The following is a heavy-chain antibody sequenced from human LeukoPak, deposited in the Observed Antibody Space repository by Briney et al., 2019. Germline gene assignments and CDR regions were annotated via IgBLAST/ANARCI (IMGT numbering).Heavy chain of an antibody. V-gene: IGHV1-18*01. CDR3: ARVESVVTAAPDCDD. CDR2: ISAYNGNT. CDR1: GYTFTSYG. D-gene: IGHD2-2*01. Sequence: ASVKVSCKASGYTFTSYGISWVRQAPGQGLEWMGWISAYNGNTNYAQKLQGRVTMTTDTSTSTAYMELRSLRSDDTAVYYCARVESVVTAAPDCDDWGQGTLVTVSS. J-gene: IGHJ4*02.